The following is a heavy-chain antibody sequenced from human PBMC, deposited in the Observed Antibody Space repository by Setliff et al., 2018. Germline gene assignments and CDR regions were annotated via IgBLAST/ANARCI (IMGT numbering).Heavy chain of an antibody. V-gene: IGHV7-4-1*02. J-gene: IGHJ6*03. Sequence: ASVKVSCKASGYTFTTYAMGWMRQAPGQGLEWMGWINTNTGNPSYAQGFTGRFVFSLDTSVSTAYLQISSLKPEDTAMYYCARASRFAASVWKVDYYMDVWGKGTTVTVSS. CDR1: GYTFTTYA. CDR2: INTNTGNP. D-gene: IGHD6-25*01. CDR3: ARASRFAASVWKVDYYMDV.